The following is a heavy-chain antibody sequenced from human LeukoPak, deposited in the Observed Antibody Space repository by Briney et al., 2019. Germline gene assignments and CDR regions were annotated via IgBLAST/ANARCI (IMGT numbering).Heavy chain of an antibody. CDR2: INHSGTT. V-gene: IGHV4-34*01. CDR3: ARGPGSGSYFAWFDP. Sequence: PSETLSLTCGVYGGSFNNYYWNWIRQPPGKGLEWIGEINHSGTTHHNPSLKSRVTISIDTSKKQISLNLSSVTAADTAVYYCARGPGSGSYFAWFDPWGQGTLVAVSS. CDR1: GGSFNNYY. J-gene: IGHJ5*02. D-gene: IGHD3-10*01.